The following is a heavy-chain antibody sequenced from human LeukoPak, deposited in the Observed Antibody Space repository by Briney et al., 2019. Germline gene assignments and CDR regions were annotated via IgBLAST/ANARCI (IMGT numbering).Heavy chain of an antibody. V-gene: IGHV1-2*02. J-gene: IGHJ4*02. CDR3: ARDYCTRTNCYLFDY. CDR1: GYTFTGHY. CDR2: VNPNSGGT. D-gene: IGHD2-2*01. Sequence: ASVKVSCKASGYTFTGHYIHWVRQAPGQGLEWMGWVNPNSGGTNYAQKFQCRVSMTRDTSISTAYMELSRLKSDDTAVYYCARDYCTRTNCYLFDYWGQGTLVTVSS.